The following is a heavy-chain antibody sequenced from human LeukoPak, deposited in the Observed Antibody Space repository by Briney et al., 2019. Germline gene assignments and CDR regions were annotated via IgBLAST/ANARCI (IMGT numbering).Heavy chain of an antibody. CDR1: GFTFSTYA. D-gene: IGHD3-22*01. Sequence: GGSLRLSCVGSGFTFSTYAMSWVRQAPGKGLEWVSRIKSDGSTNYADSVKGRFTISRDNAKNTVSLQMNSLRPEDTGVYYCARAPSEIGGYYPEYFRHWGQGTLVTVSS. CDR3: ARAPSEIGGYYPEYFRH. J-gene: IGHJ1*01. CDR2: IKSDGST. V-gene: IGHV3-74*01.